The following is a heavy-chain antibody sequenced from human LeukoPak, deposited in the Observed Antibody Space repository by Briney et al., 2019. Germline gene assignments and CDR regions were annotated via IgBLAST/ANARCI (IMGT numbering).Heavy chain of an antibody. CDR3: AKPPRSYYYGSGSFGALDY. D-gene: IGHD3-10*01. V-gene: IGHV3-23*01. Sequence: PGGSLRLSCAASGFTFSSYGMSWVRQAPGKGLEWVSAISGSGGSTYYADSVKGRFTISRDNSKNTLYLQMNSLRAEDTAVYYCAKPPRSYYYGSGSFGALDYWGQGTLVTVSS. CDR2: ISGSGGST. CDR1: GFTFSSYG. J-gene: IGHJ4*02.